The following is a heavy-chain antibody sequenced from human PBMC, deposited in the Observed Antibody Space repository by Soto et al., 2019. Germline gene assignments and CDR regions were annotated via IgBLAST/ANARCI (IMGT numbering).Heavy chain of an antibody. CDR1: GGSLSDHF. CDR3: ARGGISHWAYFYYMDV. Sequence: SETLSLTCVVSGGSLSDHFWSWIRQPPGMALEWIGEINHPGSINYNPSLKSRVTMSVDTSKNQFSLTLNSVTAADTATYYCARGGISHWAYFYYMDVWDRGTTVTVSS. V-gene: IGHV4-34*01. CDR2: INHPGSI. D-gene: IGHD2-21*01. J-gene: IGHJ6*03.